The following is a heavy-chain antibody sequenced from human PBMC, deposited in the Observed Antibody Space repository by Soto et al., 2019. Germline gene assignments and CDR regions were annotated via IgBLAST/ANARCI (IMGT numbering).Heavy chain of an antibody. Sequence: PRRSLRLSCAASVLTFSDYYMSWSRQAPGKGLEWVSYITSSGSTINYADSVKGRFTISRDNAKNSLYLQMNSLRAEDTAVYYCARENEQWVAADNWGQGTLVTVSS. CDR3: ARENEQWVAADN. V-gene: IGHV3-11*01. D-gene: IGHD6-19*01. CDR2: ITSSGSTI. CDR1: VLTFSDYY. J-gene: IGHJ4*02.